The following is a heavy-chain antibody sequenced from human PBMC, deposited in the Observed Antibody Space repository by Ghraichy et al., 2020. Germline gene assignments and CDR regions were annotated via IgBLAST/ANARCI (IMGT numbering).Heavy chain of an antibody. CDR3: ARHCSGDTCYLNFDN. D-gene: IGHD2-15*01. Sequence: SQTLSLTCTVSGGSISSTSYYWGWIRQPPGKGLEWIGSIFYSGSTYYNPSLKSRVTISVDTSKNQFSLKLSSVTAADTAVYYCARHCSGDTCYLNFDNWGQGTLVTVSS. CDR1: GGSISSTSYY. J-gene: IGHJ4*02. V-gene: IGHV4-39*07. CDR2: IFYSGST.